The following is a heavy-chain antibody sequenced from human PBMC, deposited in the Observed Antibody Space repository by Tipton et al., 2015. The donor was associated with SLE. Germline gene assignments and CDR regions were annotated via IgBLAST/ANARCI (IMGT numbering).Heavy chain of an antibody. J-gene: IGHJ6*02. CDR3: AREGIETPYGMDV. D-gene: IGHD6-13*01. CDR1: GGSFSDYY. CDR2: IDHSGTT. V-gene: IGHV4-34*01. Sequence: GLVKPSETLSLTCAVYGGSFSDYYWSWIRQPPGKGLEWIGEIDHSGTTNYNPSLKSRVTVSVDTSKNQFSLKLSSVTAADTAVYYCAREGIETPYGMDVWGQGTTVTVSS.